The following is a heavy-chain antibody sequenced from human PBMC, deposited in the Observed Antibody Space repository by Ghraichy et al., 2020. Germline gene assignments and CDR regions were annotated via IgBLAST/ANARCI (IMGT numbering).Heavy chain of an antibody. V-gene: IGHV1-8*01. D-gene: IGHD3-22*01. CDR2: MNPNSGDT. CDR1: GYTFTTYD. CDR3: ARGKFFYDSSGWFDP. Sequence: ASVKVSCKASGYTFTTYDINWVRQATGQGLEWMGWMNPNSGDTGYAQKFQGRVTMTRNTAISTAYMELSSLRYEDTAGYYCARGKFFYDSSGWFDPWGQGTLVTVSA. J-gene: IGHJ5*02.